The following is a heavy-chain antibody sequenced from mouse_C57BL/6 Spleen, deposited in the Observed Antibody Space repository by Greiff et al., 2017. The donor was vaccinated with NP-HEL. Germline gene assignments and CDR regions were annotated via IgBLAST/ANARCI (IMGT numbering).Heavy chain of an antibody. CDR1: GYTFTSYW. CDR2: IYPGSGST. Sequence: VQLQQPGAELVKPGASVKMSCKASGYTFTSYWITWVKQRPGQGLEWIGDIYPGSGSTNYNEKFKSKATLTVDTSSSTAYMQLSSLTSEDSAVYYCARGGITTVVGYYFDYWGQGTTLTVSS. CDR3: ARGGITTVVGYYFDY. V-gene: IGHV1-55*01. J-gene: IGHJ2*01. D-gene: IGHD1-1*01.